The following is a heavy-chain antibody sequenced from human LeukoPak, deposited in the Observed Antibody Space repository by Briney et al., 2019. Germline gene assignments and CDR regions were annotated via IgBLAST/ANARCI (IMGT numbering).Heavy chain of an antibody. D-gene: IGHD4-23*01. CDR3: ARDVVRGGNDY. CDR1: GFIFTNYG. J-gene: IGHJ4*02. Sequence: GGSLRLSCAASGFIFTNYGMHWVRQAAGKGLQWVAFIRYDGRNKYYADSVKGRFTISRDNSKNTVYLQMNSLRVDDTAVYYCARDVVRGGNDYWGQGTLVTVSS. V-gene: IGHV3-30*02. CDR2: IRYDGRNK.